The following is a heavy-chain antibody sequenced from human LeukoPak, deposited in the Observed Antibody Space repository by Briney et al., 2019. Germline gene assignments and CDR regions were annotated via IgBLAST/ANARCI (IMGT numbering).Heavy chain of an antibody. V-gene: IGHV4-4*07. CDR2: MYTSGST. J-gene: IGHJ6*03. CDR3: ARERYYDSSGYFYYYYMDV. CDR1: GGSISSYY. D-gene: IGHD3-22*01. Sequence: SETLSLTCTVSGGSISSYYWSWIRQPAGKGLEWIGRMYTSGSTNYNPSLKSRVTMSVDTSKNQFSLKLSSVTAADTAVYYCARERYYDSSGYFYYYYMDVWGKGTTVTISS.